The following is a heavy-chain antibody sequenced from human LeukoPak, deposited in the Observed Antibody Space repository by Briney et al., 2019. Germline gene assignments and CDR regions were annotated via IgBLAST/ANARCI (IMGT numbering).Heavy chain of an antibody. D-gene: IGHD5-12*01. CDR2: FDPEDGET. Sequence: ASVKVSCKVSGYTHTELSMHWVRQAPGKGLEWMGGFDPEDGETIYAQKFQGRVTMPEDTSKDTAYMELSSLRSEDTAVYYCATEMGGYDYNWFDPWGQGTLVTVSS. CDR1: GYTHTELS. V-gene: IGHV1-24*01. J-gene: IGHJ5*02. CDR3: ATEMGGYDYNWFDP.